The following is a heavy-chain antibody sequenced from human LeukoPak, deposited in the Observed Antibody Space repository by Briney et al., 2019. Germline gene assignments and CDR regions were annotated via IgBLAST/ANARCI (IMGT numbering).Heavy chain of an antibody. CDR1: GFTFSSYA. J-gene: IGHJ4*02. CDR3: ASDRYCNGGSCSQFRDY. CDR2: ISYDGSNK. D-gene: IGHD2-15*01. V-gene: IGHV3-30*04. Sequence: PGGSLRLSCAASGFTFSSYAMHWVRQAPGKGLEWVAVISYDGSNKYYADSVKGRFTISRDNSKNTLYLQMNSLRAEDTAVYYCASDRYCNGGSCSQFRDYWGQGTLVTVSS.